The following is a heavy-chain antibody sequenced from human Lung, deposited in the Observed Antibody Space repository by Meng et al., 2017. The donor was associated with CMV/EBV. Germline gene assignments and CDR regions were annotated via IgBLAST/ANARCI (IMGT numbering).Heavy chain of an antibody. J-gene: IGHJ5*02. Sequence: GXSXKISXQGFGYIFSDYWIGWVRQMPGKGLEWMGIIYPGDSDVRYSPSFQGQVFISADESISTAYLQWYSLKASDTAIYYCARNGADEDYWFDPWGQGTLVTVSS. CDR3: ARNGADEDYWFDP. CDR1: GYIFSDYW. CDR2: IYPGDSDV. D-gene: IGHD4-17*01. V-gene: IGHV5-51*01.